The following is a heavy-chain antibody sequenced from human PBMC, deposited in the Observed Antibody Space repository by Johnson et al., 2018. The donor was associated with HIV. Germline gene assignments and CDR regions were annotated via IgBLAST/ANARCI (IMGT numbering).Heavy chain of an antibody. CDR3: ARCDSSSPLRAFDI. J-gene: IGHJ3*02. CDR1: GFTFNTYV. D-gene: IGHD6-6*01. CDR2: IAASGDST. V-gene: IGHV3-23*04. Sequence: VQLVESGGGLVQRGGSLRLSCAASGFTFNTYVMNWVRQAPGKGLEWVSLIAASGDSTYYADSVRGRFAISRDNSKNTLYLQMNSLRAEDTAVYYCARCDSSSPLRAFDIWGQGTMVTVSS.